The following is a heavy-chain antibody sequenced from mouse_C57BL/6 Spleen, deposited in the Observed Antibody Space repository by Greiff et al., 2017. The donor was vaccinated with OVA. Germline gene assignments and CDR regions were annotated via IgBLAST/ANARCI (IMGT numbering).Heavy chain of an antibody. CDR3: SRSSREGYFGG. CDR2: IYPGSGNT. J-gene: IGHJ2*01. CDR1: GYTFTDYY. V-gene: IGHV1-76*01. Sequence: VQLQQSGAELVRPGASVKLSCKASGYTFTDYYINWVKQRPGQGLEWIARIYPGSGNTYYNEKFQGKATLTAEKSSSSAYLQLSSLTSEDSAVSFCSRSSREGYFGGWGQGATLTVAS.